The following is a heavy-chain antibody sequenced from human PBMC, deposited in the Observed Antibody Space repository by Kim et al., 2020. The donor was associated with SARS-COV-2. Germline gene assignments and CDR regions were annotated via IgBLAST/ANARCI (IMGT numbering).Heavy chain of an antibody. D-gene: IGHD3-22*01. CDR2: ISYDGSNK. V-gene: IGHV3-30*18. CDR3: AKGASLSMIVVVIGYFDY. J-gene: IGHJ4*02. Sequence: GGSLRLSCAASGFTFSSYGMHWVRQAPGKGLEWVAVISYDGSNKYYADSVKGRFTISRDNSKNTLYLQMNSLRAEDTAVYYCAKGASLSMIVVVIGYFDYWGQGTLVTVSS. CDR1: GFTFSSYG.